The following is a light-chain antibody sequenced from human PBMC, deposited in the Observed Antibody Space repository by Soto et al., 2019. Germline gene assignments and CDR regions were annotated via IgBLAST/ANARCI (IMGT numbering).Light chain of an antibody. CDR2: DTS. Sequence: FVLPISPATISFAPVSRYNISVRSSQSLTNSFMAWYQQKPGQAPRLLIYDTSSRASGIPDRFSGSGSGTDFTLTISRLETEDFAVFYCQKYGTSEIIFGQGKRREIK. J-gene: IGKJ5*01. CDR1: QSLTNSF. CDR3: QKYGTSEII. V-gene: IGKV3-20*01.